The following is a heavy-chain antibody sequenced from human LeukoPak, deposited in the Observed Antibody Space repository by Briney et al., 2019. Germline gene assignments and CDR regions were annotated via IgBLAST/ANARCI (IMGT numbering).Heavy chain of an antibody. CDR1: GFTVSSNY. D-gene: IGHD5-12*01. Sequence: PGGSLRLSCAASGFTVSSNYMSWVRQAPGKGLEWVSVIYSGGSTYYADSVKGRFAISRDNSKNTLYLQMNSLRAEDTAVYYCARDEPQDGYNDYWGQGTLVTVSS. CDR2: IYSGGST. V-gene: IGHV3-66*01. CDR3: ARDEPQDGYNDY. J-gene: IGHJ4*02.